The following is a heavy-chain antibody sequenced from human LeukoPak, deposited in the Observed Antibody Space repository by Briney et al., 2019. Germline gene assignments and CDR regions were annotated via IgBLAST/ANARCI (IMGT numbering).Heavy chain of an antibody. CDR1: GYTFTSYG. D-gene: IGHD2-2*01. J-gene: IGHJ6*03. CDR3: ARDRGYCTSTSCYGGYYYYYYMDV. Sequence: GSVKVSCKASGYTFTSYGISWVRQAPGQGLEWVGWISACNGNTNYAQNLQGRVTMTTDTSTSTAYMELRNLGSDDTAVYYCARDRGYCTSTSCYGGYYYYYYMDVWGKGTTVTVSS. CDR2: ISACNGNT. V-gene: IGHV1-18*01.